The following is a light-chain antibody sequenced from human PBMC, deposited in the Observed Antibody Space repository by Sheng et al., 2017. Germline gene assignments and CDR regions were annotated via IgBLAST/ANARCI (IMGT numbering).Light chain of an antibody. V-gene: IGLV1-40*01. Sequence: QSVLTQPPSVSGAPGQRVTISCTGDSSNFGSGSDVHWYQQLPGTAPRLLIHTNNNRPSGVPDRFSGSKSGTSASLAIAGLQAEDEAEYFCQSYDSSLSAVVFGGGT. CDR1: SSNFGSGSD. CDR2: TNN. CDR3: QSYDSSLSAVV. J-gene: IGLJ2*01.